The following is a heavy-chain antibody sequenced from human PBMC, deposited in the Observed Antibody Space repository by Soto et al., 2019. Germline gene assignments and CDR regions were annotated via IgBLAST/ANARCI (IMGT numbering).Heavy chain of an antibody. D-gene: IGHD5-12*01. V-gene: IGHV3-30*18. CDR1: GFTFSSYG. Sequence: QVQLVESGGGVVQPGRSLRLSCAASGFTFSSYGMHWVRQAPGKGLEWVAVISYDGSNKYYADSVKGRFTISRDNSKNTLYLQMNSLRAEDTAVYYCANAYDLGWYFDLWGRGTLVTVSS. J-gene: IGHJ2*01. CDR3: ANAYDLGWYFDL. CDR2: ISYDGSNK.